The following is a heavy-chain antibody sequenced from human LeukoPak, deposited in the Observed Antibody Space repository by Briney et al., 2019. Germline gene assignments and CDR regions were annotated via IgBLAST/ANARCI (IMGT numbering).Heavy chain of an antibody. V-gene: IGHV3-23*01. CDR1: AFTFSSYA. D-gene: IGHD5-12*01. J-gene: IGHJ3*02. CDR3: ATDRGPRRGEAFDI. CDR2: ISGSGGST. Sequence: PAGSLRLSCAASAFTFSSYAMSWVRQAPGKGLEWVSAISGSGGSTYYADSVKGRFTISRDNSKNTLYLQMNSLRAEDTAVYYCATDRGPRRGEAFDIRGQGTMVTVSS.